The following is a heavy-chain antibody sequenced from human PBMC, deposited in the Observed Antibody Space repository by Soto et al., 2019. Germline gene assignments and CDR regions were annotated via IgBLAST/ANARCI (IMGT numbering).Heavy chain of an antibody. CDR3: ARAPFLTGYLDY. V-gene: IGHV3-48*03. CDR1: GFTFSSYE. CDR2: ISSSGGSI. Sequence: PGGSLRLSCAASGFTFSSYEMNWVRQAPGKGLEWVSYISSSGGSIYYADSVKGRFTISRDNAKNSLYLQMNSLRAEDTAVYYCARAPFLTGYLDYWGQGTPVTVSS. J-gene: IGHJ4*02. D-gene: IGHD3-9*01.